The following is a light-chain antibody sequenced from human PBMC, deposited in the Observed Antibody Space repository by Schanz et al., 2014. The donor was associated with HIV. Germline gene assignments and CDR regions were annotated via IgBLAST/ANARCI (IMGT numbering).Light chain of an antibody. CDR3: QQYYSTPPVT. CDR2: RAS. Sequence: EIVLTQSPATLSVSPGERATLSCRASQSVRSSYLAWYQQKPAQAPRLLIYRASTRATGIPARFSGSQSGTDFTLTISRLETEDFAVYYCQQYYSTPPVTFGQGTKLEIK. V-gene: IGKV3-20*01. J-gene: IGKJ2*01. CDR1: QSVRSSY.